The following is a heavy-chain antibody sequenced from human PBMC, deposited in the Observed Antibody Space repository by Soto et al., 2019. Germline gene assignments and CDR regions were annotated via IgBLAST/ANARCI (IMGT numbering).Heavy chain of an antibody. CDR1: GFTFSSYG. D-gene: IGHD2-2*01. Sequence: GGSLRLSCAASGFTFSSYGMHWVRQAPGKGLEWVAVISYDGSNKYYADSVKGRFTISRDNSKNTLYLQMNSLRDEDTAVYYCAKAPFPTLSYYYYYGMDVWGQGTTVTVSS. V-gene: IGHV3-30*18. J-gene: IGHJ6*02. CDR2: ISYDGSNK. CDR3: AKAPFPTLSYYYYYGMDV.